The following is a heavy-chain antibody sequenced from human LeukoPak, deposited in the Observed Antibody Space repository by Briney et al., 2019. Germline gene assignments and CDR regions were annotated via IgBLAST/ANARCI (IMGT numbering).Heavy chain of an antibody. CDR2: IIPILGIA. CDR3: ARDREYDYYYGMDV. J-gene: IGHJ6*02. Sequence: ASVKVSCKASGGTFSSYAISWVRQAPGQGLEWMGRIIPILGIANYAQKFQGRVTITADKSTSTAYMEPSSLRSEDTAVYYCARDREYDYYYGMDVWGQGTTVTVSS. CDR1: GGTFSSYA. V-gene: IGHV1-69*04. D-gene: IGHD2/OR15-2a*01.